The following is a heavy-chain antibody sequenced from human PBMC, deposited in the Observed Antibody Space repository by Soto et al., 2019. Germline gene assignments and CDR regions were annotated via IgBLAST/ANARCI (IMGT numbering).Heavy chain of an antibody. J-gene: IGHJ4*02. Sequence: SETLSLTCSVSGDSISRNYWGWVRQPPGKGLEWIGNIDYSGTAYFNPSLGTRVTFPVDTSKNQFSLTLYSVTAADTAVYYCARTTGRHLDFWGQGILVTVSS. CDR1: GDSISRNY. V-gene: IGHV4-59*04. D-gene: IGHD4-4*01. CDR2: IDYSGTA. CDR3: ARTTGRHLDF.